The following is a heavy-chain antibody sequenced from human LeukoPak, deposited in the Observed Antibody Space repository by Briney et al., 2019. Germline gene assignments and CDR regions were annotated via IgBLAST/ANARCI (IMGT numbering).Heavy chain of an antibody. CDR2: IIGSECYGGSVGYEGT. CDR3: ARQPSILLSNHPFDP. D-gene: IGHD1-1*01. Sequence: GGSLRLSCAASGFSFRNYVMSWVRQAPGQGLEWVAAIIGSECYGGSVGYEGTCYADSVKGRFTIYRENSKNTLFLQMNSPRADDTAVYYCARQPSILLSNHPFDPWGQGTRVTVSS. J-gene: IGHJ5*02. V-gene: IGHV3-23*01. CDR1: GFSFRNYV.